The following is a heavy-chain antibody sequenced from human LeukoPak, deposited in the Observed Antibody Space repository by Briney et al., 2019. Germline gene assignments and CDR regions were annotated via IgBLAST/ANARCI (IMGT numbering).Heavy chain of an antibody. CDR1: GGSISSGGYY. Sequence: PSQTLSLTCTVSGGSISSGGYYWSWIRQPPGKGLEWIGYIYHSGSTYYNPSLKSRVTISVDRSKNQFSLKLTSVTAADTAVYYCARETPRTSSLDRRYYFDYWGQGTLVTVSS. CDR2: IYHSGST. J-gene: IGHJ4*02. D-gene: IGHD2-2*01. V-gene: IGHV4-30-2*01. CDR3: ARETPRTSSLDRRYYFDY.